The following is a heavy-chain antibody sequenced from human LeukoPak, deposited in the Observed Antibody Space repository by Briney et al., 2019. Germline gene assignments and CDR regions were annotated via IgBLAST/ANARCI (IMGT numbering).Heavy chain of an antibody. CDR3: ARTYGSGSPFDY. Sequence: ASVKVSCKASGYTFSRYGMHWVRQAPGQRLEWMGWIDAGNETTKYSQKFQGRVSITRDTSASTAYMELSSLTSEDTAVYYCARTYGSGSPFDYWGQGTLVTVSS. V-gene: IGHV1-3*01. CDR1: GYTFSRYG. J-gene: IGHJ4*02. D-gene: IGHD3-10*01. CDR2: IDAGNETT.